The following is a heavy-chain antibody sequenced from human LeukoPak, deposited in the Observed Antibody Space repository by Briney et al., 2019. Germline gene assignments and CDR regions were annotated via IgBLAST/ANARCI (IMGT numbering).Heavy chain of an antibody. V-gene: IGHV3-7*01. J-gene: IGHJ4*02. D-gene: IGHD1-1*01. Sequence: GGSLRLSCAASGFTFSSYWMSWVRQAPGKGLEWVANIKQDGSEKYYADSVKGRFTISRDNSKNTLYLQMNSLRAEDTAVYFCAKDLTTGTLSFDYWGQGTLVTVSS. CDR3: AKDLTTGTLSFDY. CDR2: IKQDGSEK. CDR1: GFTFSSYW.